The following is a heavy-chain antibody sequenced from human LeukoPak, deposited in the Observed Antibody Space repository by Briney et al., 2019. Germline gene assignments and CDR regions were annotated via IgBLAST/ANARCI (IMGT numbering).Heavy chain of an antibody. CDR2: IYYSGST. D-gene: IGHD4-23*01. CDR3: AILYGGEEAG. V-gene: IGHV4-59*01. J-gene: IGHJ4*01. CDR1: GGSINTYY. Sequence: PSETLSLTCTVSGGSINTYYWSWIRQPPGKGLEWVWYIYYSGSTNYNPSLKSRVTKSIDTSKNQFSLTLSSVNPADTAMYYCAILYGGEEAGWGHGILVTVSS.